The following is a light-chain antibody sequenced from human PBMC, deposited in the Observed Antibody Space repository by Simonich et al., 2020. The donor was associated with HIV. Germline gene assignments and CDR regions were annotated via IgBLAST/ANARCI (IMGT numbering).Light chain of an antibody. J-gene: IGKJ3*01. CDR3: QQLNSFT. Sequence: DIQLTQSPSFLSASVGDRVTITCRASQGISSYLAWYQQKPGKAPKLLIHAASTLQSGVPSRFSGSGSGTEFTLTISSLQPEDFATYYCQQLNSFTFGPGTKVDIK. CDR2: AAS. V-gene: IGKV1-9*01. CDR1: QGISSY.